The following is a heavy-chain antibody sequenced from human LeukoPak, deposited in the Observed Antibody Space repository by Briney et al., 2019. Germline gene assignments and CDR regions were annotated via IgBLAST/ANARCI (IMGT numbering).Heavy chain of an antibody. CDR3: ATINYYDSSGEVDY. CDR1: GFTFDDYG. J-gene: IGHJ4*02. D-gene: IGHD3-22*01. V-gene: IGHV3-20*04. Sequence: GGSLRLSCAAPGFTFDDYGMSWVRQAPGKGLEWVSGINWNGGSTGYADSVKGRFTISRDNAKNSLYLQMNSLRAEDTALYYCATINYYDSSGEVDYWGQGTLVTVSS. CDR2: INWNGGST.